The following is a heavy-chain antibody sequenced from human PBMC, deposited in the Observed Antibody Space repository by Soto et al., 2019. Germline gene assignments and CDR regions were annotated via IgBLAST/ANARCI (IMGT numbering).Heavy chain of an antibody. J-gene: IGHJ6*03. CDR3: AKDITEAITGTYYYYYMDV. CDR2: ISWNSGSI. D-gene: IGHD1-7*01. CDR1: GFTFDDYA. V-gene: IGHV3-9*01. Sequence: SLRLSCAASGFTFDDYAMHLVRQAPGKGLEWVSGISWNSGSIGYADSVKGRFTISRDNAKNSLYLQMNSLRAEDTALYYCAKDITEAITGTYYYYYMDVWGKGTTVTVS.